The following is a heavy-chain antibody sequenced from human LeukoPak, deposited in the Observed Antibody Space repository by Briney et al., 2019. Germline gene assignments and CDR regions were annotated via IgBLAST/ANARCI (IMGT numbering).Heavy chain of an antibody. CDR1: GGSISSSSYY. Sequence: SETLSLTCTVSGGSISSSSYYWGWIRQPPGKVLEWIGSIYYSGSTYYNPSLKSRVTISVDTSKNQFSLKLSSVTAADTAVYYCARDFSKDYYYYYMDVWGKGTTVTVSS. V-gene: IGHV4-39*07. D-gene: IGHD3-3*01. J-gene: IGHJ6*03. CDR2: IYYSGST. CDR3: ARDFSKDYYYYYMDV.